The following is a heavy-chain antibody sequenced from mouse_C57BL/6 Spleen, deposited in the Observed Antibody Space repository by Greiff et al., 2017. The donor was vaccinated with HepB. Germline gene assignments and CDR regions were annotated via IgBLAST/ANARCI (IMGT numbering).Heavy chain of an antibody. Sequence: EVQLQQSGPVLVKPGASVKMSCKASGYTFTDYYMNWVKQSHGKSLEWIGVINPYNGGTSYNQKFKGKATLTVDKSSSTAYMELNSLTSEDSAVYYCARDGNYYGSSSGLDYWGQGTTLTVSS. CDR3: ARDGNYYGSSSGLDY. J-gene: IGHJ2*01. CDR1: GYTFTDYY. V-gene: IGHV1-19*01. CDR2: INPYNGGT. D-gene: IGHD1-1*01.